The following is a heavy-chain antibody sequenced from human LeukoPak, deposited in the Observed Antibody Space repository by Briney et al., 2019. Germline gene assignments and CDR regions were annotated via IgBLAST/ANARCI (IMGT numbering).Heavy chain of an antibody. V-gene: IGHV3-21*01. J-gene: IGHJ4*02. CDR2: ISSSSSYI. D-gene: IGHD1-1*01. CDR1: GFTFSSYS. CDR3: ARQRTWYYFDY. Sequence: GGSLRLSCAASGFTFSSYSMNWVRQAPGKGLEWVSSISSSSSYIYYADSVKGRFTISRDNAKNSLYLQMNSLRAEDTAVYYCARQRTWYYFDYWGQGTLVTVSS.